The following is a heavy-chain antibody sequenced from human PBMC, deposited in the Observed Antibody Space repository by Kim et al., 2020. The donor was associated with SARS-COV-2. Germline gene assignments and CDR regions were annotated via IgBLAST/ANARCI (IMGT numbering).Heavy chain of an antibody. CDR2: IIPIFGTA. D-gene: IGHD3-10*01. V-gene: IGHV1-69*13. CDR1: GGTFSSYA. Sequence: SVKVSCKASGGTFSSYAISWVRQAPGQGLEWMGGIIPIFGTANYAQKFQGRVTITADESTSTAYMELSSLRSEDTAVYYCARGVVRGVIHPNYYYYYGMDVWGQGTTVTVSS. CDR3: ARGVVRGVIHPNYYYYYGMDV. J-gene: IGHJ6*02.